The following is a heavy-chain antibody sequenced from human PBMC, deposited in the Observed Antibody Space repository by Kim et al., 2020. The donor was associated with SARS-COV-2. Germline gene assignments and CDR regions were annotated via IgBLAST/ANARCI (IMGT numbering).Heavy chain of an antibody. CDR2: IYYSGST. J-gene: IGHJ3*02. V-gene: IGHV4-59*08. CDR1: GGSISSNF. D-gene: IGHD2-15*01. CDR3: AGHGGSGGLGSPSLWALDI. Sequence: SETLSLTCTVSGGSISSNFWSWIRQPPGKGLEWIAYIYYSGSTNYNPSLKSRVTISVATSEHQFSLKLISVTAAATAVYFCAGHGGSGGLGSPSLWALDIWGQGTMVTVSS.